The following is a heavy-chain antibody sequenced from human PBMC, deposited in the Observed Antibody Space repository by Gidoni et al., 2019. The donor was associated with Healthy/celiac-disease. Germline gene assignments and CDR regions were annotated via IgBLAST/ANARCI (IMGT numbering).Heavy chain of an antibody. Sequence: EVQLLESGGGLVQPGGSLRLSFAASGFTFSSYATSWVRQAPGKGLEWVSGISGSGDGTYYADSVKGRFTISRDNSKNTLYLQMNSLRAEDTAVYYCAKVGPGYYYYGMDVWGQGTTVTVSS. J-gene: IGHJ6*02. CDR2: ISGSGDGT. D-gene: IGHD3-16*01. CDR1: GFTFSSYA. V-gene: IGHV3-23*01. CDR3: AKVGPGYYYYGMDV.